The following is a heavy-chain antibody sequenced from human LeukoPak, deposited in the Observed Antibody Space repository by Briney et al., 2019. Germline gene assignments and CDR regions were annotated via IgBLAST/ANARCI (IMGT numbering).Heavy chain of an antibody. CDR2: IYYSGST. Sequence: SETLSLTCTVSGGSISSGGYYWSWIRQHPGKGLEWIGYIYYSGSTYYNPSPKSRVTISVDTSKNQFSLKLSSVTAADTAVYYCARLYDSSGYLDYRGQGTLVTVSS. D-gene: IGHD3-22*01. CDR3: ARLYDSSGYLDY. J-gene: IGHJ4*02. CDR1: GGSISSGGYY. V-gene: IGHV4-31*03.